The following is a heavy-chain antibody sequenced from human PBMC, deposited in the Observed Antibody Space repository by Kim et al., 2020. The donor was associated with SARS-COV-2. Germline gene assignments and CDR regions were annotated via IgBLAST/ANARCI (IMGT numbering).Heavy chain of an antibody. D-gene: IGHD4-17*01. CDR2: ISGSGGST. J-gene: IGHJ6*02. V-gene: IGHV3-23*01. CDR1: GFTFSSYA. Sequence: GGSLRLSCAASGFTFSSYAMSWVRQAPGKGLEWVSAISGSGGSTYYADSVKGRFTISRDNSKNTLYLQMNSLRAEDTAGYYCAKDGPLDYGDYGDYYYYGMDVWGQGTTVTVSS. CDR3: AKDGPLDYGDYGDYYYYGMDV.